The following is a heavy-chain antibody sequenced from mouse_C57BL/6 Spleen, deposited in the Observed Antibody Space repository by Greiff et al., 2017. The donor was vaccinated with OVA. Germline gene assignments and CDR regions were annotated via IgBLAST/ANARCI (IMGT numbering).Heavy chain of an antibody. Sequence: VQRVESVPELVKPVASVKISCKASGYAFCSSWMNWVKQRPGKGLEWSGRIYPGDGDTNYNGKFKGKDTLTADKSSSTAYMQLSSLTSEDSAVYFCARNYYGNPGDAMDYWGQGTSVTVSS. CDR3: ARNYYGNPGDAMDY. J-gene: IGHJ4*01. V-gene: IGHV1-82*01. CDR2: IYPGDGDT. D-gene: IGHD2-1*01. CDR1: GYAFCSSW.